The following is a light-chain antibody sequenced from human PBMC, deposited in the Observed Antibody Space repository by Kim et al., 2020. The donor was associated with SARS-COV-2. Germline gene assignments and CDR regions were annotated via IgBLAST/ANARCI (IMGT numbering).Light chain of an antibody. Sequence: SAVLGDRVTISFRARQGIRNYIAWYQQKPRKVPKLLVYAASTLQSVVPARFSSSRAGTDFTLTISSLQTEDVATYNCKKYNSGPYTFGQGTKLEI. CDR1: QGIRNY. CDR3: KKYNSGPYT. CDR2: AAS. J-gene: IGKJ2*01. V-gene: IGKV1-27*01.